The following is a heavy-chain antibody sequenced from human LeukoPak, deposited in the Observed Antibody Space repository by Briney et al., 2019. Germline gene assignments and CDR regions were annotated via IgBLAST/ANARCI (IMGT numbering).Heavy chain of an antibody. V-gene: IGHV3-11*06. Sequence: GGSLRLSCAASGFIFGGYWMTWIRQAPGKGLEWISYISSSSSYTNYADSVKGRFTISRDNAKNSLYLQMNTLRAEDTAMYYCARDPYCGGGSCYSNYFDYWGQGTLVTVSS. CDR3: ARDPYCGGGSCYSNYFDY. J-gene: IGHJ4*02. D-gene: IGHD2-15*01. CDR2: ISSSSSYT. CDR1: GFIFGGYW.